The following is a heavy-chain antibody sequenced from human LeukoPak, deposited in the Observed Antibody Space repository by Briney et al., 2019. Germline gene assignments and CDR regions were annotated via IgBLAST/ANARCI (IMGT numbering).Heavy chain of an antibody. CDR3: STEGGKGLLSTPDS. Sequence: PGGIPRQFWAASGINFNNAWMNLGSQAPGKGLELVGRHKKKTVGGTTDYAVPVKGRFTISRDDSKNMLYLHMNRLKTEDTAVYYCSTEGGKGLLSTPDSWGQGTLVTVSS. V-gene: IGHV3-15*01. CDR2: HKKKTVGGTT. D-gene: IGHD2-2*01. CDR1: GINFNNAW. J-gene: IGHJ4*02.